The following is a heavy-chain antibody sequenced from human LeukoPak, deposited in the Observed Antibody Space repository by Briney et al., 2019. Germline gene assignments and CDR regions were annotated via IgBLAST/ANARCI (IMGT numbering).Heavy chain of an antibody. V-gene: IGHV1-8*01. CDR3: ARATPGGLHGYSFDY. J-gene: IGHJ4*02. D-gene: IGHD5-24*01. Sequence: GASVKVSRNTSGYTFTIYDINWVRHATGQGLEGMGWMNPNSGNTGFAQKFQDRVSMPRDTSIHTAYMELTSLRSGDTAVYYCARATPGGLHGYSFDYWGQGTVVTVYS. CDR2: MNPNSGNT. CDR1: GYTFTIYD.